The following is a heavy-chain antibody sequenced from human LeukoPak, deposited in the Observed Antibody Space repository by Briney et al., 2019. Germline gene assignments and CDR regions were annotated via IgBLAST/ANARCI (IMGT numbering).Heavy chain of an antibody. D-gene: IGHD4-17*01. J-gene: IGHJ4*02. V-gene: IGHV1-2*02. Sequence: GASVKVSCKASGYTFNDYFMHWVRQAPGQGLEWMGWINPNSGGTNYAQKFQGRVTMTRDTSISTAYMELSRLRSDDTAVYYCARVDDYGDLLGFDYWGQGTLVTVSS. CDR1: GYTFNDYF. CDR3: ARVDDYGDLLGFDY. CDR2: INPNSGGT.